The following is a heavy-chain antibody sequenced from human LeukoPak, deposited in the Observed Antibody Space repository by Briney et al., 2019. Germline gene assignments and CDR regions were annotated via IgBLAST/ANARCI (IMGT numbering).Heavy chain of an antibody. V-gene: IGHV3-74*01. Sequence: SGGSLRLSCAASGFTFTSYWMHWVRHAPGKGLVWVSRVNSDGSSTTYADSVKGRFTISRDNAKNTLYLQMNSLRAEDTAVYYCARGRYYGMDVWGQGTTVTVSS. CDR3: ARGRYYGMDV. CDR1: GFTFTSYW. CDR2: VNSDGSST. J-gene: IGHJ6*02.